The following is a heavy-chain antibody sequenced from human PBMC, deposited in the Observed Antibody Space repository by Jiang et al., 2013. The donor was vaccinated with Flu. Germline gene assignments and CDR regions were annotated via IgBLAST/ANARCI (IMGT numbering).Heavy chain of an antibody. CDR3: ARDFYDSSGYWGNAFDI. CDR2: IYSGGST. V-gene: IGHV3-66*01. J-gene: IGHJ3*02. D-gene: IGHD3-22*01. CDR1: GFTVSSNY. Sequence: VESGGGLVQPGGSLRLSCAASGFTVSSNYMSWVRQAPGKGLEWVSVIYSGGSTYYADSVKGRFTISRDNSKNTLYLQMNSLRAEDTAVYYCARDFYDSSGYWGNAFDIWGQGTMVTVSS.